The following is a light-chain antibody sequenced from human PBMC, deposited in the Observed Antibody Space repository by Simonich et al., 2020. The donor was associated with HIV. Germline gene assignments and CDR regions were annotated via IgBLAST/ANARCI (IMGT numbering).Light chain of an antibody. CDR1: SRAVGSYNL. J-gene: IGLJ3*02. Sequence: QSALTQPASVSGSPGQPLTISCAGTSRAVGSYNLVSWYQQNPGKAPKIRIYEGKKRPSGVSNRFSGAKSGNTASLTISGLQAEDEADYYCCSYAGSSTLVFGGGTKLTVL. V-gene: IGLV2-23*01. CDR3: CSYAGSSTLV. CDR2: EGK.